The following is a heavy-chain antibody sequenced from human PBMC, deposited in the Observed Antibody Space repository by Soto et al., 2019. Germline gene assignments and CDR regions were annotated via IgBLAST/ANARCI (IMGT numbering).Heavy chain of an antibody. Sequence: GESLKISCAASGFTFSDYYMSWIRQAPGKGLEWVSYISSSGSTIYYADSVKGRFTISRDNAKNSLYLQMNSLRAEDTAVYYCATLGVVTIRSVDPWGQGTLVTVSS. V-gene: IGHV3-11*01. D-gene: IGHD3-3*01. CDR1: GFTFSDYY. J-gene: IGHJ5*02. CDR2: ISSSGSTI. CDR3: ATLGVVTIRSVDP.